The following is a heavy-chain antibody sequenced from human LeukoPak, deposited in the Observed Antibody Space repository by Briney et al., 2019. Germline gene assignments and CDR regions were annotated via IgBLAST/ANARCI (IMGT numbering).Heavy chain of an antibody. J-gene: IGHJ4*02. CDR1: GFTFSNYW. CDR2: IKPDGGEQ. V-gene: IGHV3-7*01. D-gene: IGHD5/OR15-5a*01. Sequence: PGGSLRLSCVASGFTFSNYWMNWVRQAPGKGLEWVANIKPDGGEQYYVDSVKGRFTISRDNSKNTLYLQMSSLRAEDTAVYYCVYPSRPHWGQGTLVTVSS. CDR3: VYPSRPH.